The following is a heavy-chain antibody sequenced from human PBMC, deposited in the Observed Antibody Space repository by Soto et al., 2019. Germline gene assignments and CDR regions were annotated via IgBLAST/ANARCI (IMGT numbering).Heavy chain of an antibody. CDR3: ARDRRRGSSSSLFHFDY. V-gene: IGHV3-30-3*01. CDR1: GFTFSSYA. J-gene: IGHJ4*02. Sequence: LRLSCAASGFTFSSYAMHWVRQAPGKGLEWVAVISYDGSNKYYADSVKGRFTISRDNSKNTLYLQMNSLRAEDTAVYYCARDRRRGSSSSLFHFDYWGQGTLVTVSS. D-gene: IGHD6-6*01. CDR2: ISYDGSNK.